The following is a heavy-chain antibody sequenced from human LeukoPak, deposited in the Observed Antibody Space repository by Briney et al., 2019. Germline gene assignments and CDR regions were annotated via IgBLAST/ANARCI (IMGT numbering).Heavy chain of an antibody. J-gene: IGHJ4*02. CDR3: ARWRGSGWSVYFDY. CDR1: GGSISSGSYY. V-gene: IGHV4-61*02. CDR2: IYTSGST. D-gene: IGHD6-19*01. Sequence: PSETLSLTCTVSGGSISSGSYYWSWIRQPAGKGLEWIGRIYTSGSTNYNPSLKSRVTISVDTSKNQFSLKLSSVTAADTAVYYCARWRGSGWSVYFDYWGQGTLVTVSS.